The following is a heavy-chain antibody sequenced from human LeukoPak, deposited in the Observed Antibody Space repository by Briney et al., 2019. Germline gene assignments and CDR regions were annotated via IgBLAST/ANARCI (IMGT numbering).Heavy chain of an antibody. CDR2: ISAYNGNT. CDR1: GYTFTSYG. V-gene: IGHV1-18*01. D-gene: IGHD1-26*01. CDR3: ARDRPSIEGATPSDY. Sequence: ASVKVSCKASGYTFTSYGISWVRQAPGQGLEWMGWISAYNGNTNYAQKLQGRVTMTTDTSTSTAYMELRSLRSDDTAVYYCARDRPSIEGATPSDYWGQGTLVTVSS. J-gene: IGHJ4*02.